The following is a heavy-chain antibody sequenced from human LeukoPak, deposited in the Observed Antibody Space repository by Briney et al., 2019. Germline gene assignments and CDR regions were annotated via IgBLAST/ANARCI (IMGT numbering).Heavy chain of an antibody. CDR3: ARDPPGYCSGGSCYSYGMDV. CDR2: INPNSGGT. D-gene: IGHD2-15*01. Sequence: GASVKVSCKASGYTFTGYYMHWVRQAPGQELEWMGWINPNSGGTNYAQKFQGRVTMTRDTSISTAYMELSRLRSDDTAVYYCARDPPGYCSGGSCYSYGMDVWGQGTTVTVSS. J-gene: IGHJ6*02. V-gene: IGHV1-2*02. CDR1: GYTFTGYY.